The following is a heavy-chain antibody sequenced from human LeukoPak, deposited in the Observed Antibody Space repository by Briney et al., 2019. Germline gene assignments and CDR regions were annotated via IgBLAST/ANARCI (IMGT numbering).Heavy chain of an antibody. CDR1: GFTFSSYA. J-gene: IGHJ4*02. CDR3: AKDRGDSSGLIDY. V-gene: IGHV3-23*01. CDR2: ISGGHGGT. D-gene: IGHD3-22*01. Sequence: GGSLRLSCAASGFTFSSYAMSWVRQAPGKGLEWVSSISGGHGGTYYADSVKGRFTISRDDSKNTLYLQMNSLRAEDTAVYYCAKDRGDSSGLIDYWGQGTLVTVSS.